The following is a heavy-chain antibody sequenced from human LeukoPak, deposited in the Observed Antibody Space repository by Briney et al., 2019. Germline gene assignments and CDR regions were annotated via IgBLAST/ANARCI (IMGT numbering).Heavy chain of an antibody. Sequence: GGPLRLSCAASGITFNNYHMHWVRDAPGKGLEGVAVISYDGSNKYYADFVKGRSTITSENSKNPHYQQMNRRRADDTAVYYCAGVLQELAYWGQGTLVTVSS. V-gene: IGHV3-30*03. J-gene: IGHJ4*02. D-gene: IGHD1-26*01. CDR3: AGVLQELAY. CDR2: ISYDGSNK. CDR1: GITFNNYH.